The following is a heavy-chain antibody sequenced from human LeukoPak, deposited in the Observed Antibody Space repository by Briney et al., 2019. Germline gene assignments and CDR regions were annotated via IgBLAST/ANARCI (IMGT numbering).Heavy chain of an antibody. CDR3: ANVVRSFGY. D-gene: IGHD2-15*01. CDR1: GFTFSNFA. V-gene: IGHV3-23*01. CDR2: ISDNGRNI. Sequence: RPGGSLRLPCAASGFTFSNFAMSWVRQAPGKGLEWVPSISDNGRNIYYADSVKGRLTISRDNSKTTLYLQMNSLRAEDTAVYYCANVVRSFGYWGQGTLVTVSS. J-gene: IGHJ4*02.